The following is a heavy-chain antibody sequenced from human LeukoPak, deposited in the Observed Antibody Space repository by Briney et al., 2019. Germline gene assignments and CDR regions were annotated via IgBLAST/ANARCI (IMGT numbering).Heavy chain of an antibody. Sequence: SQTLSLTCTVSGGSISSGDYYWSWIRQPPGKGLEWIGYIYYSGSTYYNPSLKSRVTISVDTSKNQFSLKLSSVTAADTAVYYCARSRRRPWDYYYYGMDVWGQGTTVTVSS. V-gene: IGHV4-30-4*01. D-gene: IGHD7-27*01. CDR3: ARSRRRPWDYYYYGMDV. J-gene: IGHJ6*02. CDR2: IYYSGST. CDR1: GGSISSGDYY.